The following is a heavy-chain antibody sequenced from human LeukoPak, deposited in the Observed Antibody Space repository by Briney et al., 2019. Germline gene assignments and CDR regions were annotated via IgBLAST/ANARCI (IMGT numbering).Heavy chain of an antibody. CDR1: GYTLTSYG. J-gene: IGHJ4*02. CDR3: ARDFITIFGVVILVYFDY. D-gene: IGHD3-3*01. CDR2: ISAYNGNT. Sequence: ASVKVSCKASGYTLTSYGISWVRQAPGQGLEWMGWISAYNGNTNYAQKLQGRVTMTTDTSTSTAYMEPRSLRSDDTAVYYCARDFITIFGVVILVYFDYWGQGTLVTVSS. V-gene: IGHV1-18*01.